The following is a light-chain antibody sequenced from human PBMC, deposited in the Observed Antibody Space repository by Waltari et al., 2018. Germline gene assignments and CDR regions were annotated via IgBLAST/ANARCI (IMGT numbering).Light chain of an antibody. J-gene: IGLJ1*01. CDR2: QDS. V-gene: IGLV3-1*01. Sequence: SYELTQPPSVSVSPGQTASITCSGDKLGDKYASWYQQKPGQPTVLVIYQDSKRPSGIPERFSGSKSANTATLSISGTQAMDEADYYCQAWDSSTAYVFGTGTKVTVL. CDR1: KLGDKY. CDR3: QAWDSSTAYV.